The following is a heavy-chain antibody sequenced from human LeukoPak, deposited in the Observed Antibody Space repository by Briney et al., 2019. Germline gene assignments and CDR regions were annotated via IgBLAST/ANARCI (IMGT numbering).Heavy chain of an antibody. CDR1: GFTFSSYS. Sequence: PGGSLRLSCKASGFTFSSYSMNWVRQAPGKGLEWVSYISTSSRDIYYAEYVKGRFTISRDNAKNSLFLQLNGLRDDDTAEYYCATFPQDKQRFWGQGTLVTVSS. J-gene: IGHJ4*02. CDR2: ISTSSRDI. V-gene: IGHV3-48*02. D-gene: IGHD2-15*01. CDR3: ATFPQDKQRF.